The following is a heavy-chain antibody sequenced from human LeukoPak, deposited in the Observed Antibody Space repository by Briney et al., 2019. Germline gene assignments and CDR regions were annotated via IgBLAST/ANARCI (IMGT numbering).Heavy chain of an antibody. V-gene: IGHV4-59*08. CDR2: IYYSGST. CDR1: GGSISSYY. CDR3: ARRNRYCSGGSRYYGMDV. Sequence: PSETLSLTCTVSGGSISSYYWSWIRRPPGKGLEWIGYIYYSGSTNYNPSLKSRATISVDTSKNQFSLKLSSVTAADTAVYYCARRNRYCSGGSRYYGMDVWGQGTTVTVSS. D-gene: IGHD2-15*01. J-gene: IGHJ6*02.